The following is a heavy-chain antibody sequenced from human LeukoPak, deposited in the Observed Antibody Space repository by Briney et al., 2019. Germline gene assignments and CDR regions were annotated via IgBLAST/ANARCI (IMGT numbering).Heavy chain of an antibody. CDR3: APGYSSGWYLD. J-gene: IGHJ4*02. D-gene: IGHD6-19*01. Sequence: GGSLRLSCAASGFTFSSYAMSWVRQAPGKGLEWVSAISGSGGSTYYADSVKGRFTISRDNSKNTLYLQMNSLRAEDTAVYYSAPGYSSGWYLDWGQGTLVTVSS. CDR1: GFTFSSYA. CDR2: ISGSGGST. V-gene: IGHV3-23*01.